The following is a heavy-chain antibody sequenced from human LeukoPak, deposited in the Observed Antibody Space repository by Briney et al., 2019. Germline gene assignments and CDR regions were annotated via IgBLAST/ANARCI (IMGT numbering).Heavy chain of an antibody. J-gene: IGHJ4*02. CDR2: INWNGGST. V-gene: IGHV3-20*01. CDR3: ARDIYNWNDGSTFDY. D-gene: IGHD1-20*01. Sequence: PGGSLRLSCAASGFTFDDYGMSWVRQAPGKGLEWVSGINWNGGSTGYADSVKGRFTISRDNAKSSLYLQMNSLRAEDTALYHCARDIYNWNDGSTFDYWGQGTLVTVSS. CDR1: GFTFDDYG.